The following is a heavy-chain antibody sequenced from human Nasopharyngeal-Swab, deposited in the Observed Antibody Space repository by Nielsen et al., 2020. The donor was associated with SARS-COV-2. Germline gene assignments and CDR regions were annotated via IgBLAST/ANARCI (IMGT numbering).Heavy chain of an antibody. CDR3: ARDGAKWFGELHPYYYGMDV. D-gene: IGHD3-10*01. J-gene: IGHJ6*02. V-gene: IGHV3-33*05. Sequence: VRQAPGKGLEWVAVISYDGSNKYYADSVKGRFTISRDNSKNTLYLQMNSLRAEDTAVYYCARDGAKWFGELHPYYYGMDVWGQGTTVTVSS. CDR2: ISYDGSNK.